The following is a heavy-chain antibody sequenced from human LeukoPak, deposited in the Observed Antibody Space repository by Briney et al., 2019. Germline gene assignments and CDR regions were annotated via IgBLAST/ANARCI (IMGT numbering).Heavy chain of an antibody. CDR3: ARGLDIVVVVAALNPGDAFDI. CDR1: GFTFSSYA. V-gene: IGHV3-30*04. D-gene: IGHD2-15*01. Sequence: GRSLRLSCAASGFTFSSYAMHWVRQAPGKGLERVAVISYDGSNKYYADSVKGRFTISRDNSKNTLYLQMNSLRAVDTAVYYCARGLDIVVVVAALNPGDAFDIWGQGTMVTVSS. J-gene: IGHJ3*02. CDR2: ISYDGSNK.